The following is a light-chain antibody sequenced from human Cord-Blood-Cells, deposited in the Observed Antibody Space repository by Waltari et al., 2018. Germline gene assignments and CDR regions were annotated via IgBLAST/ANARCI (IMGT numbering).Light chain of an antibody. Sequence: DIQMTQSPSTLSASVGDRVTITCRASQSISSRLAWYQQKPGKAPKLLIYKASSLESGVPSRFSGSGSGTEFTLTISSLQPDDFATYYCQQYNSYPTFGQGTRLEIK. J-gene: IGKJ5*01. V-gene: IGKV1-5*03. CDR1: QSISSR. CDR2: KAS. CDR3: QQYNSYPT.